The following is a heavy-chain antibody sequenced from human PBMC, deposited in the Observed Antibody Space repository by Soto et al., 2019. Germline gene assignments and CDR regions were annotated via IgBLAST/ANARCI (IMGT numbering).Heavy chain of an antibody. Sequence: ASVKVSCKASGYTFTNYGISWVRQAPGQGLEWMGGIIPVFGTANYAQKFQGRVTITADESTNIVYMDVTSLRSEDTAVYYCARGDATKIVVTTYYAMDVWGQGTTVTVSS. CDR2: IIPVFGTA. D-gene: IGHD4-17*01. CDR1: GYTFTNYG. J-gene: IGHJ6*02. V-gene: IGHV1-69*13. CDR3: ARGDATKIVVTTYYAMDV.